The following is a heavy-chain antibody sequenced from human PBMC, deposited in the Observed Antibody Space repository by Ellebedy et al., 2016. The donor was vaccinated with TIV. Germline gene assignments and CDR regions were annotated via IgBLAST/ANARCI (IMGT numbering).Heavy chain of an antibody. J-gene: IGHJ4*02. CDR2: INQHGSEK. Sequence: GESLKISCAASGFTFSHYWMSWVRQAPGKGPEWVANINQHGSEKYYVDSVKGRFTVARDNAKNSLYLQMNSLRAEDTAVYYCARDAPVLRYFDWQIKDDYWGQGTLVTASS. D-gene: IGHD3-9*01. CDR1: GFTFSHYW. CDR3: ARDAPVLRYFDWQIKDDY. V-gene: IGHV3-7*01.